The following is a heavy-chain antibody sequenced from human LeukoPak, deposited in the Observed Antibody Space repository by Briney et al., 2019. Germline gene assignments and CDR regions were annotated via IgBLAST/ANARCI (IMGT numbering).Heavy chain of an antibody. V-gene: IGHV3-30*04. D-gene: IGHD3-3*01. CDR1: GFTFSSYA. CDR3: ARDYRAPQYYDFWSGFPDY. J-gene: IGHJ4*02. CDR2: TSYDGSNN. Sequence: PGGSLRLSCAASGFTFSSYAMHWVRQAPGKGLEWVAVTSYDGSNNKYADSVKGRFTISRDNSKKTLYLQLDSLRAEDTAVYYCARDYRAPQYYDFWSGFPDYWGQGTLVTVSS.